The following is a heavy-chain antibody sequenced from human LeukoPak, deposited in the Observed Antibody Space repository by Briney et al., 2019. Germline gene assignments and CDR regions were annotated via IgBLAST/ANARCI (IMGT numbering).Heavy chain of an antibody. V-gene: IGHV3-9*01. D-gene: IGHD3-22*01. CDR1: GFTFDDYA. CDR2: ISWNSGSI. J-gene: IGHJ4*02. CDR3: AKDFGSGYYGYYFDY. Sequence: GGSLRLSCAASGFTFDDYAMHWVRQAPGKGLEWVSGISWNSGSIGYADSVKGRFTISRDNAKNSLYLRMNSLRAEDTALYYCAKDFGSGYYGYYFDYWGQGTLVTVSS.